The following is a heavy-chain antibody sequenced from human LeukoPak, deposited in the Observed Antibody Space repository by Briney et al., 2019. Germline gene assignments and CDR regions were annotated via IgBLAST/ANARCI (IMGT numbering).Heavy chain of an antibody. Sequence: QPGGSLRLSCAASGFTVSSNYMSWVRQAPGKGLEWVSVIYSGGSTYYADSVKGRFTISRDNSKNTLYLQMNSLRAEDTAVYYCAKYGDMGIQLWWDYYYYGMDVWGQGTTVTVSS. D-gene: IGHD5-18*01. J-gene: IGHJ6*02. CDR1: GFTVSSNY. CDR2: IYSGGST. CDR3: AKYGDMGIQLWWDYYYYGMDV. V-gene: IGHV3-66*01.